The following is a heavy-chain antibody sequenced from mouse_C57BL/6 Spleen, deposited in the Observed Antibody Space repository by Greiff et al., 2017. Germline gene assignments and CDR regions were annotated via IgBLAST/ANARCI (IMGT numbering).Heavy chain of an antibody. CDR3: ARDLGGDY. CDR2: INPYNGDT. V-gene: IGHV1-20*01. CDR1: GYSFTGYF. J-gene: IGHJ2*01. Sequence: EVQLQQSGPELVQPGDSVKISCKASGYSFTGYFMNWVMQSHGKSLEWIGRINPYNGDTFYNQKFKGKATLTVDKSSSTAHMELRSLTSEDSAVYYCARDLGGDYWGQGTTLTVSS.